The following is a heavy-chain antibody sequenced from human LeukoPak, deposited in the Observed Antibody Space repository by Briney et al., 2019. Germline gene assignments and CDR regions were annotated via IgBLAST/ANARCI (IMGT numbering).Heavy chain of an antibody. CDR2: IYPGDSDT. Sequence: GESLKISFQGSGYRFTSYWIGWGRPMPGKGLEWMGIIYPGDSDTRYSPSFQGQVTISADKSISTAYLQWSSLKASDTAMYYCARIHPPLEHFDYWGQGTLVTVSS. D-gene: IGHD1-1*01. V-gene: IGHV5-51*01. J-gene: IGHJ4*02. CDR1: GYRFTSYW. CDR3: ARIHPPLEHFDY.